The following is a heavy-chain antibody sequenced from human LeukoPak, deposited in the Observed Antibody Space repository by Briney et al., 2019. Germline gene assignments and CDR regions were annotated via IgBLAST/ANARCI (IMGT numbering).Heavy chain of an antibody. J-gene: IGHJ6*03. Sequence: ASVKVSCKASGYTFTSYGISWVRQAPGQGLEWMGWISAYNGKTNYAQKLQGRVTMTTDTSTSTAYMELRSLRFDDTAVYYCARRVVVGGWGTYYYYMDVWGKGTTVTVSS. CDR2: ISAYNGKT. CDR1: GYTFTSYG. V-gene: IGHV1-18*01. CDR3: ARRVVVGGWGTYYYYMDV. D-gene: IGHD2-15*01.